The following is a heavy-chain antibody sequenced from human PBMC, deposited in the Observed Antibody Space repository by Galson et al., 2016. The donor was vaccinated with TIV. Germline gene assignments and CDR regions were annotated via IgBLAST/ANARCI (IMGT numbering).Heavy chain of an antibody. V-gene: IGHV1-24*01. J-gene: IGHJ4*02. Sequence: SVKVSCKVSGNSLNELVIHWVRQAPGKGLEWMGGFDPEVSKTDYAQKLQGRVTMTTDTSTSTAYMELRSLRSDDTAMYYCARDPTYYDTNGWGHWGQGTLVIVSS. D-gene: IGHD3-22*01. CDR3: ARDPTYYDTNGWGH. CDR2: FDPEVSKT. CDR1: GNSLNELV.